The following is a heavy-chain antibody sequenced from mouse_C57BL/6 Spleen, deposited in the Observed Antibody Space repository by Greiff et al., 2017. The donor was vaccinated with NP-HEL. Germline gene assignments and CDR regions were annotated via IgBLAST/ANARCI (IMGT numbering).Heavy chain of an antibody. J-gene: IGHJ3*01. V-gene: IGHV1-69*01. CDR3: ARTTGAF. Sequence: QVQLQQPGAELVMPGASVKLSCKASGYTFPSYWMHWVKQRPGQGLEWIGEIDPSDSYTNYNQKFKGKSTLTVDKSSSTAYMQLSSLTSADAAVYYCARTTGAFWGQGTLVTVSA. CDR2: IDPSDSYT. CDR1: GYTFPSYW. D-gene: IGHD2-12*01.